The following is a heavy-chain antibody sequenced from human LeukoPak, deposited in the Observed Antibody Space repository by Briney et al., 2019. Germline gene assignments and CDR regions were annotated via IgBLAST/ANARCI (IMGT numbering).Heavy chain of an antibody. CDR3: ARDRLRYFDWLLSEVDDLDI. D-gene: IGHD3-9*01. CDR2: IKQDGSEK. J-gene: IGHJ3*02. V-gene: IGHV3-7*03. Sequence: GGPLSLSCAASGFTFSSYWMSWVRQPPGKGLEWAANIKQDGSEKYYVDSVKGRFTISRDNAKNSLYLQMNSLRAEDTAVYYCARDRLRYFDWLLSEVDDLDIWRRGTIVTVSS. CDR1: GFTFSSYW.